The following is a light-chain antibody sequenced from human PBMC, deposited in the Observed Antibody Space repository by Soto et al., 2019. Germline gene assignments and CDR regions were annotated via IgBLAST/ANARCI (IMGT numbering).Light chain of an antibody. CDR2: GAS. Sequence: EIVLTQSPGTRSLSPGDIAALSCKASQTVTSYFAWYQQKPGQAPRLLIHGASTRATGIPDRFSGSGSGTDFTLTISGLEPEDFAVYYCQQYGYSPRTFGQGTKVEIK. V-gene: IGKV3-20*01. J-gene: IGKJ1*01. CDR3: QQYGYSPRT. CDR1: QTVTSY.